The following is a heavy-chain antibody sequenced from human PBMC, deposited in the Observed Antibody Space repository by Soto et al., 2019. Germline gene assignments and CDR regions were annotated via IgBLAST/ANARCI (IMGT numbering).Heavy chain of an antibody. CDR3: ARHMTLSSSSCFDY. CDR1: CGSTISDNY. J-gene: IGHJ4*02. Sequence: SETLSLTCTFSCGSTISDNYWSWIRQPPGKGLEWTGHIYYSGNTDYNPSLKSRLAISIDTSKNQFSLKLTSVTAADTAVYYCARHMTLSSSSCFDYWGQGALVTVSS. V-gene: IGHV4-39*01. CDR2: IYYSGNT. D-gene: IGHD6-6*01.